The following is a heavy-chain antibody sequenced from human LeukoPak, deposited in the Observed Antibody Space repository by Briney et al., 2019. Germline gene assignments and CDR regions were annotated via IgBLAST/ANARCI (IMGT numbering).Heavy chain of an antibody. J-gene: IGHJ4*02. D-gene: IGHD3-9*01. V-gene: IGHV3-48*02. Sequence: GSLRLSCAASGFALDTYSMNWVRQAPGKGLEWLSYINVRYGVIHYADSARGRFTISSDKAKASVYMQMNRLRDEDTAVYYCARDFDWAFDHWGQGTLVTVSS. CDR3: ARDFDWAFDH. CDR2: INVRYGVI. CDR1: GFALDTYS.